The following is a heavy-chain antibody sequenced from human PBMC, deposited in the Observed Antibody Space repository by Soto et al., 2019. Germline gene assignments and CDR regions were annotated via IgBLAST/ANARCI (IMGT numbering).Heavy chain of an antibody. Sequence: ELQLVESGGGLVEPGGSLRLSCAASGFTFSRYYMNWVRQAPGKGLEWVSSISTTSTYTHYADSLKGRFTISRDNAKKLLYLQMDSLRAEDTAVYYCARDDVLSSTNVKAFDIWGQGTKVTVSS. CDR1: GFTFSRYY. J-gene: IGHJ3*02. CDR2: ISTTSTYT. D-gene: IGHD2-2*01. V-gene: IGHV3-21*02. CDR3: ARDDVLSSTNVKAFDI.